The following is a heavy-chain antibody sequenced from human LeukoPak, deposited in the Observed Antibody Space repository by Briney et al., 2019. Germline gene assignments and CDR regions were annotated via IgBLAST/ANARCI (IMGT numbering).Heavy chain of an antibody. D-gene: IGHD2-2*01. V-gene: IGHV1-18*01. CDR2: ISAYNGNT. CDR3: ARDDGRAMSEQGYYGMDV. CDR1: GYTFTSYG. J-gene: IGHJ6*02. Sequence: ASVKVSCKASGYTFTSYGISWVRQAPGQGLEWMGWISAYNGNTNYAQKLQGRVTMTTDTSTSTAYMELRSLRSDDTAVYYCARDDGRAMSEQGYYGMDVWGQGTTVTVSS.